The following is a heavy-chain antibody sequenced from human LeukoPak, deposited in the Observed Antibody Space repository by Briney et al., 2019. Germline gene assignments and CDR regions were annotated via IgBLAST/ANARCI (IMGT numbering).Heavy chain of an antibody. V-gene: IGHV4-34*01. CDR1: GGSFSGYY. CDR2: INHSGST. CDR3: ARGNRDIYDFWSGYYKTKPNWFDP. D-gene: IGHD3-3*01. J-gene: IGHJ5*02. Sequence: SETLSLTCAVYGGSFSGYYWSWIRQPPGKGLEWIGEINHSGSTNYNPSLKSRVTISVDTSKNLFSLKLSSVTAADTAVYYCARGNRDIYDFWSGYYKTKPNWFDPWGQGTLVTVSS.